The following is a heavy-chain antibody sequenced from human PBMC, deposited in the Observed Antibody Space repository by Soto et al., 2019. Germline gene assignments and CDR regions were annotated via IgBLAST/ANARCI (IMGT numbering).Heavy chain of an antibody. CDR3: ASGTVGFDY. Sequence: QVQLVESGGGVVQPGRSLRLSCAASGFTFSNYAMHWVRQAPGKGLEWVAVISYDGSNKYYADSVKGRFTISRDNSKNTLYLQMNSLRAEDTAVYYCASGTVGFDYWGQGTLVTVSS. J-gene: IGHJ4*02. CDR2: ISYDGSNK. CDR1: GFTFSNYA. V-gene: IGHV3-30-3*01. D-gene: IGHD4-17*01.